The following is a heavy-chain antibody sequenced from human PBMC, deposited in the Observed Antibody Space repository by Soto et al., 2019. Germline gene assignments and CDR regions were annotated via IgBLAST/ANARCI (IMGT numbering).Heavy chain of an antibody. Sequence: QVQLAESGGGVVQPGRSLRLSCAASGFTFSSYGIHWVRQAPDKGLEWVAVISHDGDTIYYADSVRGRFTISRDNSKNTLYLQMNSLGLGDTAVYYCAKPFQRTGYHYDIWYFDLWGRGTLVTVSS. CDR3: AKPFQRTGYHYDIWYFDL. CDR1: GFTFSSYG. D-gene: IGHD3-22*01. CDR2: ISHDGDTI. J-gene: IGHJ2*01. V-gene: IGHV3-30*18.